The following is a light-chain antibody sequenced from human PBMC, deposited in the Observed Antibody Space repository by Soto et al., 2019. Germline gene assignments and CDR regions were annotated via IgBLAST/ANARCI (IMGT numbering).Light chain of an antibody. V-gene: IGKV1-39*01. J-gene: IGKJ2*01. CDR2: AAS. CDR1: QSISSY. Sequence: VTITLRSRQSISSYLHWYQQKPGKAPKLLIYAASNLQSGVPSRFSASGSVTDFTLTLNSLQPEDFATYYCLQDYNYPYTFGQGTKVDIK. CDR3: LQDYNYPYT.